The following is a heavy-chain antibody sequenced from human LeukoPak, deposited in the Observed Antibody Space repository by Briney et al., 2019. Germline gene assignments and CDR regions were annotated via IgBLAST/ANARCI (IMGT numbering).Heavy chain of an antibody. J-gene: IGHJ3*01. V-gene: IGHV4-39*07. Sequence: SETLSLTCTVSGGSISSSSYYWGWIRQPPGRGLEWIGSIYYSGSTYYNPSLKSRVTISVDTSKNQFSLKLSSVTAADTAVYYLGKGQVRGPRGFDFWGQGTMVNGSS. CDR3: GKGQVRGPRGFDF. D-gene: IGHD7-27*01. CDR1: GGSISSSSYY. CDR2: IYYSGST.